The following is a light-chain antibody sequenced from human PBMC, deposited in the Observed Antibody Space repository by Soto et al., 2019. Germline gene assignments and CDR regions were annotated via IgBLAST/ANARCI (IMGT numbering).Light chain of an antibody. J-gene: IGKJ3*01. V-gene: IGKV3-20*01. CDR2: GAS. Sequence: EIVLTQSPGTLSLSPGERATLSCRASQTVTNNFLAWYQQKPGQAPRLLLFGASSRATGIPDRFGGSGSGTDFSITISSLEPEDFAVYYCKQYGSSTLFTFGPGTKVDFK. CDR1: QTVTNNF. CDR3: KQYGSSTLFT.